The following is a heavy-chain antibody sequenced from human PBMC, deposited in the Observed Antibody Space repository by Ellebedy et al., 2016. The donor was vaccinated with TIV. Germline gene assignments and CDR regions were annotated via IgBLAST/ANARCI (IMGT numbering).Heavy chain of an antibody. V-gene: IGHV3-48*01. D-gene: IGHD3-22*01. CDR3: AKVAESSGLTESFLEY. CDR1: GFSFRSYS. Sequence: PGGSLRLSCAASGFSFRSYSMNWVRQAPGKGLEWVSFISSNSTTIYYADSVKGRFTISRDDSKNTLYLQMNNLRAEDTAIYYCAKVAESSGLTESFLEYWGQGTLVTVSS. J-gene: IGHJ4*02. CDR2: ISSNSTTI.